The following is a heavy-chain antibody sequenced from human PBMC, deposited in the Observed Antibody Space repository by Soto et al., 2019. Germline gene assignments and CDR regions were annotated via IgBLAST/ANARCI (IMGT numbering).Heavy chain of an antibody. CDR3: ARAPRLGQCDGGSCRKAVGWFDP. V-gene: IGHV1-18*04. CDR1: GYTFTSYV. Sequence: QVQLVQSGAEVKKPGASVKVSCKASGYTFTSYVICWVRQAPGQGLEWVGCISAYNGDANYAQNLQGRVTMTTDTSTNTAYMEVTSLRSDDTALYYCARAPRLGQCDGGSCRKAVGWFDPWGQGTLVPVSS. J-gene: IGHJ5*02. D-gene: IGHD2-15*01. CDR2: ISAYNGDA.